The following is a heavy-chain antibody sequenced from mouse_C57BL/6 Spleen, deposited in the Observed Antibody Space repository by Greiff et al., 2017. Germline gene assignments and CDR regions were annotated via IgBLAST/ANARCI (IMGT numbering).Heavy chain of an antibody. CDR1: GYTFTSYW. Sequence: QVQLQQPGAELVKPGASVKVSCKASGYTFTSYWMHWVKQRPGQGLEWIGRIHPSASDTTYNQKFKGKATLTVDKSSSTAYMQLSSLTSEDSAVYYCAIENYDYDGWCAYWGQGTLVTVSA. V-gene: IGHV1-74*01. D-gene: IGHD2-4*01. CDR2: IHPSASDT. J-gene: IGHJ3*01. CDR3: AIENYDYDGWCAY.